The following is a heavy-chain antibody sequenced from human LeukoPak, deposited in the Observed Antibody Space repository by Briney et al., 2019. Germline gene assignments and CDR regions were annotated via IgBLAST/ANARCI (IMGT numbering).Heavy chain of an antibody. D-gene: IGHD2-21*01. CDR3: AREAIAGLDY. CDR2: IYYSGST. J-gene: IGHJ4*02. V-gene: IGHV4-59*12. CDR1: GGSISSYY. Sequence: SETLSLTCTVSGGSISSYYWSWIRQPPGKGLEWIGYIYYSGSTNYNPSLKSRVTISVDTSKNQFSLKLSSVTAAGTAVYYCAREAIAGLDYWGQGTLVTVSS.